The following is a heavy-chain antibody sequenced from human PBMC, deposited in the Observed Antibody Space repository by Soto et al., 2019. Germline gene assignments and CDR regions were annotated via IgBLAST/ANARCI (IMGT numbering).Heavy chain of an antibody. J-gene: IGHJ5*02. Sequence: EMQLVESGGGLVQPGGSLRLSCAASGFTFSGHWLHWVRQAPGKGLEWVSRIDINGRGTSYADSVKGRFTISTDNAKNTVYLQMDSLRAEDTAVYYCATVFDLWGQGTLVTVSS. CDR3: ATVFDL. CDR1: GFTFSGHW. CDR2: IDINGRGT. V-gene: IGHV3-74*01.